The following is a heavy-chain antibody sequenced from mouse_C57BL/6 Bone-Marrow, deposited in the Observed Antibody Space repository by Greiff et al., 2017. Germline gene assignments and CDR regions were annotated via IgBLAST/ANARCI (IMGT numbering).Heavy chain of an antibody. J-gene: IGHJ2*01. CDR3: AREGAPASALLY. V-gene: IGHV1-75*01. D-gene: IGHD3-2*02. CDR2: IFPGSGST. Sequence: QVQLQQSGPELVKPGASVKISCKASGYTFTDYYINWVKQRPGQGLEWIGWIFPGSGSTYYNEKFKGKATLTVDKSSSTAYMLLSSLTSEDSAVYCGAREGAPASALLYWGQGTTLTVSS. CDR1: GYTFTDYY.